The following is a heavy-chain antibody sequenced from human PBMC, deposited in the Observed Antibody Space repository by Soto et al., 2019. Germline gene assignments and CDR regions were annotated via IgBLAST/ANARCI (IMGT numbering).Heavy chain of an antibody. CDR2: IYYSGST. V-gene: IGHV4-61*08. Sequence: SETLSLTCTVSGGSVSSGGYYWSWIRQPPGKGLEWIGYIYYSGSTNYNPSLKSRVTISVDTSKNQFSLKLSSVTAADTAVYYCARVSVVGSFDYWGQGTLVTVSS. CDR3: ARVSVVGSFDY. J-gene: IGHJ4*02. D-gene: IGHD1-26*01. CDR1: GGSVSSGGYY.